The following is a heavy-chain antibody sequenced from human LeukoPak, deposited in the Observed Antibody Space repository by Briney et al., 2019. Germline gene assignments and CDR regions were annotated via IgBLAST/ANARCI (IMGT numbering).Heavy chain of an antibody. CDR3: AKGVGPTRYAFDI. V-gene: IGHV3-11*04. J-gene: IGHJ3*02. CDR2: ISSSGSSL. Sequence: GGSLRLSCAVSGLTFSDYYMSWIRQAPGKGLEWVSYISSSGSSLFYADSVKGRFTISRDNAKNSLYLQMNSLRAEDTAVYYCAKGVGPTRYAFDIWGQGTMVTVSS. D-gene: IGHD1-26*01. CDR1: GLTFSDYY.